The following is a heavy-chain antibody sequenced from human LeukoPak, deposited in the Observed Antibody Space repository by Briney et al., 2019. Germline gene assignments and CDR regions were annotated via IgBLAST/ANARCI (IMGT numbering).Heavy chain of an antibody. V-gene: IGHV1-18*01. J-gene: IGHJ3*02. CDR3: ARSDPRASAFDI. CDR2: ISAYNGNT. CDR1: GYTFTSYG. Sequence: ASVKVSCKASGYTFTSYGIRWVRQAPGQGLEWMGWISAYNGNTNYAQKLQGRVTMTTDTSTSTAYMELRSLRSDDTAVYYCARSDPRASAFDIWGQGTMVTVSS.